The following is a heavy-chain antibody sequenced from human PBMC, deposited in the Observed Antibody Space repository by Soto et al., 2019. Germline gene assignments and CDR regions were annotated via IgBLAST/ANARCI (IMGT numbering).Heavy chain of an antibody. Sequence: QVQLVESGGGVVQPRRSLRLSCAASGFTFSSYAMHWVRQAPGKGLEWVAVISYDGSNKYYADSVKGRFTISRDNSKNXLXXQMNSLRAEDTAVYYCATFKSASSGYYFATDAFDIWGQGTMVTVSS. J-gene: IGHJ3*02. D-gene: IGHD3-22*01. CDR3: ATFKSASSGYYFATDAFDI. CDR2: ISYDGSNK. V-gene: IGHV3-30-3*01. CDR1: GFTFSSYA.